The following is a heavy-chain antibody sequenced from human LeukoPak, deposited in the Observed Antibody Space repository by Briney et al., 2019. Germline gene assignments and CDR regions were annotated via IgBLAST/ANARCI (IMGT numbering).Heavy chain of an antibody. CDR2: MNPNSGNT. CDR1: GYTFTSYD. J-gene: IGHJ3*02. V-gene: IGHV1-8*03. CDR3: ASAASLFGVEDAFDI. Sequence: SVRVSCKASGYTFTSYDINWVRQATGQGLEWMGWMNPNSGNTGYAQKFQGRVTITRDTSISTAYMELSSLRSEDTAVYYCASAASLFGVEDAFDIWGQGTMVTVSS. D-gene: IGHD3-3*01.